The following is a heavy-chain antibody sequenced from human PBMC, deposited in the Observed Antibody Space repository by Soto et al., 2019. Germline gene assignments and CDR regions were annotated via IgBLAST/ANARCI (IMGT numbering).Heavy chain of an antibody. CDR2: IGTSSSYI. J-gene: IGHJ5*02. CDR3: ASPGWFDP. V-gene: IGHV3-21*01. CDR1: GFTFSSYS. Sequence: GGSLRLSCAASGFTFSSYSMNWVRQAPGKGLEWVSSIGTSSSYIYYADSVKGRFTISRDNAKNSLYLQMNSLRAEDTAVYYCASPGWFDPWGQGTLVTVSS.